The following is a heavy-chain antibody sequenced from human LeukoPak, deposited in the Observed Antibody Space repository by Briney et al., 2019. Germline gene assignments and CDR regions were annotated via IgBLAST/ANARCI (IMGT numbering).Heavy chain of an antibody. J-gene: IGHJ4*02. D-gene: IGHD3-22*01. Sequence: PGGSLRLSCAASGFTFSSYAMSWVRQAPGKGLEWVSAISGSGGSTYYADSVKGRFTISRDNSKNTLYLQMNSLRAEGTAVYYCAKDRHYYDSSGYYGLGYWGQGTLVTVSS. CDR2: ISGSGGST. V-gene: IGHV3-23*01. CDR3: AKDRHYYDSSGYYGLGY. CDR1: GFTFSSYA.